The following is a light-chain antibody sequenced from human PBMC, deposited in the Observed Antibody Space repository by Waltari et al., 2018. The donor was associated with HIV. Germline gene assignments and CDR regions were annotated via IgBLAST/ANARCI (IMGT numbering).Light chain of an antibody. V-gene: IGLV1-47*01. CDR1: SSNIGYNY. CDR3: VAWDDSLSGHVV. J-gene: IGLJ2*01. CDR2: RNT. Sequence: QAVLTQPPSASGTPGQRVTISCSGSSSNIGYNYVYWYQQIPGTAPKLLIYRNTQRPSGVPDRFSGANSGTSASLTISGLRSDDEADYYCVAWDDSLSGHVVIGGGTKLTVL.